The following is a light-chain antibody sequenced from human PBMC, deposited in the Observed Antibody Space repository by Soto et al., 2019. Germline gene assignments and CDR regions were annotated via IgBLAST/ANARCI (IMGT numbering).Light chain of an antibody. CDR1: QSLITRS. V-gene: IGKV3-20*01. CDR3: QQYGTSPT. CDR2: GAS. J-gene: IGKJ5*01. Sequence: EIVLTQSPGTLSLFPGERATLSCRASQSLITRSLAWYQQKPGQAPRLLIYGASSRATGIPGRFSGSGSGTDFILTSSRLEHEDFAVYSYQQYGTSPTFGQGTRLEIK.